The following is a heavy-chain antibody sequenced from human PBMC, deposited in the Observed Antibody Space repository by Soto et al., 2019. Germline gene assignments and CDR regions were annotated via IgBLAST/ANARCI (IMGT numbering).Heavy chain of an antibody. CDR1: GGSINNYY. CDR3: ARELTSYGSVDWFDP. CDR2: IQTSGST. V-gene: IGHV4-4*07. J-gene: IGHJ5*02. D-gene: IGHD5-18*01. Sequence: SETLSLTCTVSGGSINNYYWGWIRQSAGKGLEWIGRIQTSGSTNYNPSLKSRVTMSIDTSRNQFSLKLNSVTAADTAVYYCARELTSYGSVDWFDPWGQGTLVTVSS.